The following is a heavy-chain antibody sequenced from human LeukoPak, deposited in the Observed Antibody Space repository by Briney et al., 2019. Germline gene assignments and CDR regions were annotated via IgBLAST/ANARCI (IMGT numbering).Heavy chain of an antibody. CDR3: ARDRRSGEDSNF. J-gene: IGHJ4*02. V-gene: IGHV4-59*01. CDR1: GGSIRSYY. CDR2: IYYSGST. Sequence: SETLSLTCTVSGGSIRSYYWSWIRQPPRKGLEWIGYIYYSGSTNYNPSLKSRVAISVDTSKNQFYLKLSSVTAADTAVYYCARDRRSGEDSNFWGQGTLVTVSS. D-gene: IGHD2-15*01.